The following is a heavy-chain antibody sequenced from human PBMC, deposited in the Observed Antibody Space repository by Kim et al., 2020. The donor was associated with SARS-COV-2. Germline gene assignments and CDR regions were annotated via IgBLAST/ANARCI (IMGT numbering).Heavy chain of an antibody. V-gene: IGHV3-53*01. CDR3: ARDFTGSGYPLES. CDR2: IYSGGST. D-gene: IGHD3-3*01. Sequence: GGSLRLSCAASGFTVSSNYMSWVRQAPGKGLEWVSVIYSGGSTYYADSVKGRFTISRDNSKNTLYLQMNSLRAEDTAVYYCARDFTGSGYPLESWGQGTLVTVSS. CDR1: GFTVSSNY. J-gene: IGHJ4*02.